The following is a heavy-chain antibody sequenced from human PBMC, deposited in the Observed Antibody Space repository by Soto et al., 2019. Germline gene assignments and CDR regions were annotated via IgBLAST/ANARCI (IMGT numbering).Heavy chain of an antibody. J-gene: IGHJ4*02. V-gene: IGHV1-69*13. CDR1: GGTFSSYA. CDR2: IIPIFGTA. CDR3: ARVTPGLWSVFDD. D-gene: IGHD5-18*01. Sequence: GATVKVSCKASGGTFSSYAISWVRQAPGQGLEWMGGIIPIFGTANYAQKFQGRVTITADESTSTAYMELSSLRSEDTAVYYCARVTPGLWSVFDDWGQRTLVTGSS.